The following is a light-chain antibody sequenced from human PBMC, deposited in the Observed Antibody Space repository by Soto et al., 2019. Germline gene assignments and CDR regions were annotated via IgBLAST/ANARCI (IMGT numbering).Light chain of an antibody. V-gene: IGLV2-14*01. J-gene: IGLJ2*01. CDR3: SSYTSSSKVV. CDR1: SSDVGGYNY. Sequence: ALTQPASVSGSPGQSITISCTGTSSDVGGYNYVSWYQQHPGKAPKLMIYEVSNRPSGVSNRFSGSKSGNTASLTISGLQAEDEADYYCSSYTSSSKVVFGGGTKLTVL. CDR2: EVS.